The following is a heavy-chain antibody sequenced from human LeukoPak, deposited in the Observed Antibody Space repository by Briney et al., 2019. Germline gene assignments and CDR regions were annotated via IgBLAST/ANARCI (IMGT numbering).Heavy chain of an antibody. D-gene: IGHD3-22*01. CDR1: GFTFTNAW. Sequence: GGSLRLSCAASGFTFTNAWMSWVRQAPGKGLEWVGRIRSKTDGGTTDYAAPVKGRFTISRDDSKNTLYLGTNSLKTEDTAVYYCTTTPYYYDSSRYIGYWGQGTLVTVSS. J-gene: IGHJ4*02. CDR3: TTTPYYYDSSRYIGY. V-gene: IGHV3-15*01. CDR2: IRSKTDGGTT.